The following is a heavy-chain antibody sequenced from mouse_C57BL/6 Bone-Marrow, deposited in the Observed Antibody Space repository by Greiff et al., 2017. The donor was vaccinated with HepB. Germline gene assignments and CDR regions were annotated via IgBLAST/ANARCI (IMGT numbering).Heavy chain of an antibody. V-gene: IGHV1-54*01. J-gene: IGHJ3*01. CDR2: INPGSGGT. CDR3: AREELWDVGFAY. CDR1: GYAFTNYL. D-gene: IGHD4-1*01. Sequence: QVQLKQSGAELVRPGTSVKVSCKASGYAFTNYLIEWVKQRPGQGLEWIGVINPGSGGTNYNEKFKGKATLTADKSSSTAYMQLSSLTSEDSAVYFSAREELWDVGFAYWGQGTLVTVSA.